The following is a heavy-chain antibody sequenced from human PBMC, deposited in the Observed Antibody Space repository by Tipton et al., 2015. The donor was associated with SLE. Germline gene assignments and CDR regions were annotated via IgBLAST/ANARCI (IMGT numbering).Heavy chain of an antibody. CDR3: AKSGDYYDSSGYFDY. CDR2: ITWNSGSI. J-gene: IGHJ4*02. D-gene: IGHD3-22*01. CDR1: GFTFDDYA. Sequence: SLRLSCAASGFTFDDYAMHWVRQAPGKGLEGVSGITWNSGSIDYADSVKGRFTISRDNAKNSLYLQMNSLRPEDTALYYCAKSGDYYDSSGYFDYWGQGTLVTVSS. V-gene: IGHV3-9*01.